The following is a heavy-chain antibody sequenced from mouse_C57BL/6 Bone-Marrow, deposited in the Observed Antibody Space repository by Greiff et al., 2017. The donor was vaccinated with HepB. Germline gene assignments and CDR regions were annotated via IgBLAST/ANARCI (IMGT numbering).Heavy chain of an antibody. V-gene: IGHV1-15*01. CDR3: TSRDWYFDV. CDR2: IDPETGGT. CDR1: GYTFTDYE. Sequence: VKLVESGAELVRPGASVTLSCKASGYTFTDYEIHWVKQTPVHGLEWIGAIDPETGGTAYNQKFKGKAILTADKSSSTAYMELRSLTSEDSAVYYCTSRDWYFDVWGTGTTVTVSS. D-gene: IGHD3-3*01. J-gene: IGHJ1*03.